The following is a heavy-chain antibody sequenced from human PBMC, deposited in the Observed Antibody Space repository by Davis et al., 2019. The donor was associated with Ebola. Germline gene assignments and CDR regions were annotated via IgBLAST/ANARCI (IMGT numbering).Heavy chain of an antibody. D-gene: IGHD1-1*01. CDR1: GFTFSAYD. CDR3: ARWWGVTGHLEGAFDI. Sequence: PGGSLRLSCAASGFTFSAYDMHWVRQAPGKGLVWVSRINSDGSSTSYADSVKGRFTISRDNAKNTLYLQMNSLRAEDTAVYYCARWWGVTGHLEGAFDIWGQGTMVTVSS. V-gene: IGHV3-74*01. J-gene: IGHJ3*02. CDR2: INSDGSST.